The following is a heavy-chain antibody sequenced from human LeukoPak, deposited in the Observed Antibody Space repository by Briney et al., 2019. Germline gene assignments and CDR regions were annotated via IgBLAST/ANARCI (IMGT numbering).Heavy chain of an antibody. V-gene: IGHV6-1*01. CDR3: ARAGPRGVMMSHCDY. CDR2: TYYRSKWYN. Sequence: SQTLSLTCAISGDSVSSNSAAWNWIRQSPSRGPEWLGRTYYRSKWYNDYAVSLKSRITINPDTSKNQFSLQLNSVTAADTAVYYCARAGPRGVMMSHCDYWGQGTLVTVSS. J-gene: IGHJ4*02. CDR1: GDSVSSNSAA. D-gene: IGHD3-10*01.